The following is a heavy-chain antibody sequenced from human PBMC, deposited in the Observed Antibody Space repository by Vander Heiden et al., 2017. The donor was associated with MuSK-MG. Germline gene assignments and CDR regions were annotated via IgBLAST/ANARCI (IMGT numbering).Heavy chain of an antibody. J-gene: IGHJ3*01. CDR1: GYTFTTYD. Sequence: QVQLVQSAAEVKKPGASAKVSCKASGYTFTTYDINRVRQAPGQGPEWMGWMKPSSGSTGYSQKFQGRVTMTRDTSISTAYMVLSSLTSEDTAVYYCAKERTQGGSNAFDVWGQGTMVTVSS. CDR2: MKPSSGST. D-gene: IGHD3-16*01. V-gene: IGHV1-8*01. CDR3: AKERTQGGSNAFDV.